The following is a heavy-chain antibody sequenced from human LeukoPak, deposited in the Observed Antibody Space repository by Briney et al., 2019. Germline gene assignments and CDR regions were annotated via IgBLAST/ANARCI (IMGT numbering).Heavy chain of an antibody. D-gene: IGHD6-13*01. CDR1: GGSISSYY. CDR3: ASWSSSWGLFDY. J-gene: IGHJ4*02. V-gene: IGHV4-4*07. CDR2: IYTSGST. Sequence: PPETLSLTCTVSGGSISSYYWSWLRQPAGKGLEWIGRIYTSGSTNYNPSLTSRVTMSVDTSKNQFSLKLSSVTAADTAVYYCASWSSSWGLFDYWGQGTLVTVSS.